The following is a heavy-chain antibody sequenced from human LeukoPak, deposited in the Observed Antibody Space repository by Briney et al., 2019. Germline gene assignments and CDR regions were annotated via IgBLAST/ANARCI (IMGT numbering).Heavy chain of an antibody. J-gene: IGHJ6*03. CDR1: GFTFSSYS. CDR3: ASSRGITGTTDYYYMDV. Sequence: RGSLRLSCAASGFTFSSYSMNWVRQAPGKGLEWVSSISSSSYIYYADSVKGRFTISRDNAKNSLYLQMNSLRAEDTAVYYCASSRGITGTTDYYYMDVWGKGTTVTVSS. V-gene: IGHV3-21*01. D-gene: IGHD1-7*01. CDR2: ISSSSYI.